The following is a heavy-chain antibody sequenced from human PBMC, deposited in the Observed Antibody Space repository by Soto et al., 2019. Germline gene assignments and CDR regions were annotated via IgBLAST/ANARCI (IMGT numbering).Heavy chain of an antibody. D-gene: IGHD3-3*01. CDR3: ARDLYYDFWSGYYHRYYYYYGMDV. CDR1: GFTFSSYG. Sequence: PGGSLRLSCAASGFTFSSYGMHWVRQAPGKGLEWVAVIWYDGSNKYYADSVKGRFTISRDNSKNTLYLQMNSLRAEDTAVYYCARDLYYDFWSGYYHRYYYYYGMDVWGQGTTVTVSS. CDR2: IWYDGSNK. V-gene: IGHV3-33*01. J-gene: IGHJ6*02.